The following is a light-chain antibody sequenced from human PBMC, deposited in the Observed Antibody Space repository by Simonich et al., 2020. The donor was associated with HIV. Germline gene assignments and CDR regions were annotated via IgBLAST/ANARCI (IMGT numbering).Light chain of an antibody. CDR2: AVS. V-gene: IGLV2-14*01. Sequence: QSALTQPASVSGSPGQSITISCTGTSSDVGGYNYVSWYQQHPGKAPKVMIYAVSKRPSGVSNRFSGSKSANTASLTISGLQAEDEADYYCSSYALSSTYWVFGGGTKLTVL. CDR1: SSDVGGYNY. J-gene: IGLJ3*02. CDR3: SSYALSSTYWV.